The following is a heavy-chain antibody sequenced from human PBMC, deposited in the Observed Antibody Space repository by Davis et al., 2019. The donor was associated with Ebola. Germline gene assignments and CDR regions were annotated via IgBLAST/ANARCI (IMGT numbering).Heavy chain of an antibody. J-gene: IGHJ4*02. CDR3: TADYYYGSGRGFY. Sequence: GESLKISCAASGFTFSGSAMHWVRQASGKGLEWVGRIRSKANTYATEYGASVKGRFTISRDESKNTAYLEMNSLKTEDTAVYYCTADYYYGSGRGFYWGQGTLVTVSS. CDR2: IRSKANTYAT. V-gene: IGHV3-73*01. CDR1: GFTFSGSA. D-gene: IGHD3-10*01.